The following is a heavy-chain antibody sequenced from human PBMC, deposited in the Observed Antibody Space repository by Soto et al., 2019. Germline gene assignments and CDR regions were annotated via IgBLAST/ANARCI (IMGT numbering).Heavy chain of an antibody. CDR3: AKAPLAPYGVWNGFYPGFDF. J-gene: IGHJ4*02. V-gene: IGHV3-23*01. CDR1: GFTFSTYA. CDR2: ISGTGTGT. Sequence: GGSLRLSCAASGFTFSTYAMTWARQAPGKGLEWVSTISGTGTGTYYAESVKGRFTISRDNSKNILFLHMNSLRAEDTALYYCAKAPLAPYGVWNGFYPGFDFWGQGSQVTVSS. D-gene: IGHD3-3*01.